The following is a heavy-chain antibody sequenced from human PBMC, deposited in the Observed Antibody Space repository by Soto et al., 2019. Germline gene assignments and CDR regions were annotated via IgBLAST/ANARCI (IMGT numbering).Heavy chain of an antibody. J-gene: IGHJ5*02. Sequence: ESLTMSSRVSGQTFTNNWISWVRQMPGKGLEWMGRIDPSDSYLNYSPSFQGHVTISAGKSTNTAYLHFSSLKASDTAVYYCARNRGFGSRSYIDHWGQGTLVTVSS. CDR2: IDPSDSYL. CDR1: GQTFTNNW. D-gene: IGHD3-10*01. CDR3: ARNRGFGSRSYIDH. V-gene: IGHV5-10-1*01.